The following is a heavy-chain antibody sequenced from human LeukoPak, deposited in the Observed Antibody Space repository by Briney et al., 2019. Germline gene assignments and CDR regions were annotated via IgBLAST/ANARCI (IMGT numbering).Heavy chain of an antibody. D-gene: IGHD6-19*01. Sequence: SGGSLRLSCAASGFTFSSYGMHWVRQAPGKGLEWVAVISYDGSNKYYADSVKGRFTISRDNSKNTLYLQMNSLRAEDTAVYYCAKCSDSSGWYRRGYFDYWGQGTLVTVSS. CDR2: ISYDGSNK. CDR3: AKCSDSSGWYRRGYFDY. V-gene: IGHV3-30*18. J-gene: IGHJ4*02. CDR1: GFTFSSYG.